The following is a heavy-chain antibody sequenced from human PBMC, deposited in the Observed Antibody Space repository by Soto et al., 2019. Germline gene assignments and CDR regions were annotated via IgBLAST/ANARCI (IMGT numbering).Heavy chain of an antibody. CDR2: IYYSGST. Sequence: SETLSLTCTVSGGSISSYYWSWIRQPPGKGLEWIGYIYYSGSTNYNPSLKSRVTISVDTPKNQFSLKLSSVTAADTAVYYCARAKYDFWSGYYSRDNWFDPWGQGTLVTVSS. CDR1: GGSISSYY. CDR3: ARAKYDFWSGYYSRDNWFDP. D-gene: IGHD3-3*01. V-gene: IGHV4-59*01. J-gene: IGHJ5*02.